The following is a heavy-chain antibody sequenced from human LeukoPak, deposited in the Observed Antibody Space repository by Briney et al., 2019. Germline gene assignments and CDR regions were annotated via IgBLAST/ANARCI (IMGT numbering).Heavy chain of an antibody. CDR1: GFTFSSYW. Sequence: GGSLRLSCAASGFTFSSYWMSWVRQAPGKGLEWVANIKQDGSEKYYVDSVKGRFTISRDNAKNSLYLQMNSLRAEDTAVYYCARDLGSSSWYANWFDPWGQGTLVTV. D-gene: IGHD6-13*01. V-gene: IGHV3-7*01. J-gene: IGHJ5*02. CDR2: IKQDGSEK. CDR3: ARDLGSSSWYANWFDP.